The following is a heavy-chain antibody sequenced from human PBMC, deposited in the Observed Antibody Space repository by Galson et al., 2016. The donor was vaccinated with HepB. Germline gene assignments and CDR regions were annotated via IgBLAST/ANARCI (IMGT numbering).Heavy chain of an antibody. V-gene: IGHV3-13*04. J-gene: IGHJ6*02. D-gene: IGHD6-6*01. Sequence: SLRLSCAVSGFTFRSYDMHWVRQVTGKGLEWVAAIGSAGDTYYRGSVKGRFAISRENAKKSLFPQMNSLRAGDTAVYYCARGDSSYSGMDVWGQGTAVTVSS. CDR2: IGSAGDT. CDR1: GFTFRSYD. CDR3: ARGDSSYSGMDV.